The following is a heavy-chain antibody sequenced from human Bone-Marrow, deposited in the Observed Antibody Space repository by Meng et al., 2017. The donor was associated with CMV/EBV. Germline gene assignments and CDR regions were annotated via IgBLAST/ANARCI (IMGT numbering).Heavy chain of an antibody. CDR1: GFTFSDYY. J-gene: IGHJ4*02. V-gene: IGHV3-11*04. CDR3: AKEFRYCSSTSC. CDR2: ISSSGSTI. Sequence: GGSLRLSCAASGFTFSDYYMTWIRQAPGKGLEWVSYISSSGSTIYYADSVKGRFTISRDNSKNTLYLQMNSLRAEDTAVYYCAKEFRYCSSTSCWGQGTLVTVSS. D-gene: IGHD2-2*01.